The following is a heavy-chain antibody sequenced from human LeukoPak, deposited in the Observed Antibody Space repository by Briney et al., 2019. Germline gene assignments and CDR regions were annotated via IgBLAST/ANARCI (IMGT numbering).Heavy chain of an antibody. V-gene: IGHV4-61*02. CDR1: GGSFSGTYY. Sequence: SETLSLTCAVYGGSFSGTYYWSWIRQPAGKELEWIGRVYSTGSTNYNPSLKSRVTISVDTSKNQFSLKLSSVTAADTAVYYCAREAYYYDSSGYWDAFDIWGQGTMVTVSS. J-gene: IGHJ3*02. CDR2: VYSTGST. CDR3: AREAYYYDSSGYWDAFDI. D-gene: IGHD3-22*01.